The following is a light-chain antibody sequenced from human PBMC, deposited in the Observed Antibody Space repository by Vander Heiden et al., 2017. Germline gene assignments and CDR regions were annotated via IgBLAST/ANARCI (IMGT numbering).Light chain of an antibody. J-gene: IGLJ1*01. V-gene: IGLV2-8*01. Sequence: SALTQPPSASGSPGQSVTISCTGTSGDVGGFDYVSWYQHHPGKAPKLLIYEVIKRPAGVPDRFSGSRSGNTASLTVSGLLAEDEADYYCCSYAGSIPYVFGPGTKVTVL. CDR1: SGDVGGFDY. CDR3: CSYAGSIPYV. CDR2: EVI.